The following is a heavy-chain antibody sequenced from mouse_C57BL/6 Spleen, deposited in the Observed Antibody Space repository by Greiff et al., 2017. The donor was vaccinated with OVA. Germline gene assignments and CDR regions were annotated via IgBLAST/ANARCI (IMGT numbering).Heavy chain of an antibody. J-gene: IGHJ4*01. CDR3: ESALHYCDSSRRYAMDY. Sequence: EVQLQQSGPELVKPGASVKISCKASGYTFTDYYMHWVKQSHGKSLEWFGDINPNNGGTSYNQKFKGKATLTVDKSSSTAYMELRSLTSEDSAVDYYESALHYCDSSRRYAMDYWGQGTSVTVSS. V-gene: IGHV1-26*01. CDR1: GYTFTDYY. CDR2: INPNNGGT. D-gene: IGHD1-1*01.